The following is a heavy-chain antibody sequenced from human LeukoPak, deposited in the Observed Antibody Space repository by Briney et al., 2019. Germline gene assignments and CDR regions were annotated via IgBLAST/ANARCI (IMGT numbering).Heavy chain of an antibody. D-gene: IGHD1-26*01. Sequence: ASVKVSCKASGYTFTNYYMHWLRQAPGQGLEWMGIINPSGGSTRYAQKFQGRVTMTRDTSTSTVYMELSSLRSEDTAVYYCAREGSVGATNHWGQGTLVTVFS. J-gene: IGHJ4*02. CDR3: AREGSVGATNH. CDR1: GYTFTNYY. CDR2: INPSGGST. V-gene: IGHV1-46*01.